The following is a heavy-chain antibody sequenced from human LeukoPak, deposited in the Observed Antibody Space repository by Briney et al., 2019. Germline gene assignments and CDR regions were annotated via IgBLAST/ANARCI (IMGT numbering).Heavy chain of an antibody. D-gene: IGHD6-13*01. CDR1: GFTFSSYG. V-gene: IGHV3-23*01. Sequence: GGSLRLSCAASGFTFSSYGMTWVRQAPGKGLEWGSSISATGCGTYYADSVKGRFTISRDNSKNTLYLQMNSLRAEDTAVYYCAKVAGTLLNYYYYYMDVWGKGTTVTISS. J-gene: IGHJ6*03. CDR2: ISATGCGT. CDR3: AKVAGTLLNYYYYYMDV.